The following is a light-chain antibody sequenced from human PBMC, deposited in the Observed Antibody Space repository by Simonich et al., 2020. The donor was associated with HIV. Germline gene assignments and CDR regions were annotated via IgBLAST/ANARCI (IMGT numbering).Light chain of an antibody. J-gene: IGKJ3*01. CDR3: QQYNNWPSPFT. CDR1: QSISSN. V-gene: IGKV3-15*01. Sequence: EIVMTQSPATLSVSPGERATLSCRTSQSISSNLAWYQRKPGQAPRLLIYGASNRATAIPAMFSGSGFGTEFTLTISSMQSEDFAVYYCQQYNNWPSPFTFGPGTKVDIK. CDR2: GAS.